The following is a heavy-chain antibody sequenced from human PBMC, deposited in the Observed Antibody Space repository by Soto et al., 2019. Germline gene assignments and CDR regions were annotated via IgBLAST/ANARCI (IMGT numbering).Heavy chain of an antibody. Sequence: SETLSLTCTVSGGSISSYYWSWIRQPPGKGLEWIGYIYYSGSTNYNPSLKSRVTISVDTSKNQFSLKLSSVTAADTAVYYCARAQYRYAFEDWGQGTLVTVSS. D-gene: IGHD5-18*01. CDR1: GGSISSYY. CDR2: IYYSGST. V-gene: IGHV4-59*01. CDR3: ARAQYRYAFED. J-gene: IGHJ4*02.